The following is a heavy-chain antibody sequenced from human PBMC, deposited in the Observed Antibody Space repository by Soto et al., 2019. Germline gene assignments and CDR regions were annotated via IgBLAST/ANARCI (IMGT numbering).Heavy chain of an antibody. J-gene: IGHJ5*02. Sequence: SVTLSLTWSVSGGYISNGVYYRGWIRQHPGEGLEWIAYIYYSESTYYNPSIKSRVTISVDTSKNQFSLKLSSVTAADTAVYYCARTMVMNWFDPWGQGTLVTVSS. CDR3: ARTMVMNWFDP. D-gene: IGHD2-15*01. V-gene: IGHV4-31*02. CDR2: IYYSEST. CDR1: GGYISNGVYY.